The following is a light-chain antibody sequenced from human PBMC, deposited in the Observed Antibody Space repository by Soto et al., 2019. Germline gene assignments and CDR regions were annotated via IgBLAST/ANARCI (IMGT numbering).Light chain of an antibody. V-gene: IGKV3-11*01. CDR1: QSVSSY. CDR3: QQRSNLVS. CDR2: DAS. Sequence: EIVMTQSPATLSVSPGERVTLSCRASQSVSSYLAWFQQKPGQAPRLLIYDASNRATGIPARFSGSGSGTDFTLTISSLEPEDSAVYYCQQRSNLVSFGQGTRLEIK. J-gene: IGKJ5*01.